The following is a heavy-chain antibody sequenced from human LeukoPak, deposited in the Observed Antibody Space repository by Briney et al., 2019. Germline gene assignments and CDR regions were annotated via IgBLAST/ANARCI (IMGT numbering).Heavy chain of an antibody. CDR1: GYTFTSYD. Sequence: ASVKVSCKASGYTFTSYDINWVRQATGQGLEWMGWMNPNSGNTGYAQKFQGRVTVTRNTSISTAYMELSSLRSEDTAVYYCARHPTGTLGKSFDYWGQGTLVTVSS. J-gene: IGHJ4*02. CDR3: ARHPTGTLGKSFDY. CDR2: MNPNSGNT. D-gene: IGHD1-1*01. V-gene: IGHV1-8*03.